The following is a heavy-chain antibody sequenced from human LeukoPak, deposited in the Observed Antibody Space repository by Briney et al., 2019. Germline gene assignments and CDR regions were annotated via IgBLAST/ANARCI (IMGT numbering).Heavy chain of an antibody. D-gene: IGHD3-10*01. CDR1: GGSFSGYY. V-gene: IGHV4-34*01. CDR3: ARDGSGSPRFDY. J-gene: IGHJ4*02. CDR2: INHSGST. Sequence: SETLSLTCAVYGGSFSGYYWSWIRQPPGKGLEWIGEINHSGSTKYNPSLKSRVTISVDTSKNQFSLKLSSVTAADTAVYYCARDGSGSPRFDYWGQGTLVTVSS.